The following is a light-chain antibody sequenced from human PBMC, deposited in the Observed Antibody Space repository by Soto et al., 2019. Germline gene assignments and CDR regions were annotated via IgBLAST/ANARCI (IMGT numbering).Light chain of an antibody. CDR1: KLGDKY. Sequence: SYELTQPPSVSVSPGQTASITCSGDKLGDKYACWYQQKPGQSPVLVLYQDRKRPSGIPERFSCSNSGNTATLTISGTQAMDEADYYCQAWDSSTVVLGGGTKLTVL. CDR2: QDR. V-gene: IGLV3-1*01. CDR3: QAWDSSTVV. J-gene: IGLJ2*01.